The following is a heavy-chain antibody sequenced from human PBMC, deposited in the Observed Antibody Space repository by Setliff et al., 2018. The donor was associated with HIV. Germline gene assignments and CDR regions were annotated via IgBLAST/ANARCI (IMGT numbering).Heavy chain of an antibody. D-gene: IGHD3-10*01. CDR3: AKSPELLWFGESQPHAFDI. CDR1: GYTFTSYG. CDR2: ISAYNGNT. J-gene: IGHJ3*02. V-gene: IGHV1-18*01. Sequence: GASVKVSCKASGYTFTSYGISWVRQAPGQGLEWMEWISAYNGNTNYTQKLQGRVTMTTDTSTSTAYMELRSLRSDDTAVYYCAKSPELLWFGESQPHAFDIWGQGTMVTVSS.